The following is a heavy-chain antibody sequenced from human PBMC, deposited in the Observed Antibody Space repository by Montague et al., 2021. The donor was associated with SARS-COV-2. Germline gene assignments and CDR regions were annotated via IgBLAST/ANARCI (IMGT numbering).Heavy chain of an antibody. CDR2: IKPDGSDK. CDR1: GFSFSTFW. CDR3: ARDPNWGAH. V-gene: IGHV3-7*05. J-gene: IGHJ4*02. D-gene: IGHD7-27*01. Sequence: SLRLSCAASGFSFSTFWMTWVRQAPGKGLEWVASIKPDGSDKYYVESVKGRFTISRDNARNSLYLQLNNLIAEDTAVYYCARDPNWGAHWGQGNLVTVSS.